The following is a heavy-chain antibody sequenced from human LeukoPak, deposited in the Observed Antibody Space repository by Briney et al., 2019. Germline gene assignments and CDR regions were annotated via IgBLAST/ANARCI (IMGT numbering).Heavy chain of an antibody. D-gene: IGHD3/OR15-3a*01. Sequence: GGSLRLSCAASGFTFSSYAMHWVRQAPGKGREWVAVIWYDGSNKYYADSVKGRFTISRDNSKNTLYLQMNSLRAEDTAVYYCARARPWTSYYYYGMDVWGQGTTVTVSS. J-gene: IGHJ6*02. CDR3: ARARPWTSYYYYGMDV. CDR1: GFTFSSYA. V-gene: IGHV3-33*08. CDR2: IWYDGSNK.